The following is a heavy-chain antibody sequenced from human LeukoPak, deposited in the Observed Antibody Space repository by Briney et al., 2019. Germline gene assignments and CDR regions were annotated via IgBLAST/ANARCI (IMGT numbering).Heavy chain of an antibody. D-gene: IGHD2-21*02. V-gene: IGHV4-34*01. CDR1: GGSFSGYY. Sequence: SETLSLTCAVYGGSFSGYYWSWIRQPPGKGLEWIGEINHSGSTNYNPSLKSRVTISVDMSKNQFSLKLSSVTAADTAVYYCASSYCGGDCYPYYYYYYMDVWGKGTTVTVSS. J-gene: IGHJ6*03. CDR3: ASSYCGGDCYPYYYYYYMDV. CDR2: INHSGST.